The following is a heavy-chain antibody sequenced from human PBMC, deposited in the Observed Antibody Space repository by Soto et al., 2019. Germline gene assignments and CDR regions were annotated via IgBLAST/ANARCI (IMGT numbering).Heavy chain of an antibody. D-gene: IGHD6-19*01. CDR2: IYYSGST. Sequence: QVQLQESGPGLVKPSQTLSLTCTVSGGSISSGGYYWSWIRQHPGKGLEWIGYIYYSGSTHYNPSLKSRLTISADTSKNQFPLKLSSVTAADTAVYYCARRPGYSSGWFDYWGQGTLVTVSS. CDR3: ARRPGYSSGWFDY. CDR1: GGSISSGGYY. J-gene: IGHJ4*02. V-gene: IGHV4-31*03.